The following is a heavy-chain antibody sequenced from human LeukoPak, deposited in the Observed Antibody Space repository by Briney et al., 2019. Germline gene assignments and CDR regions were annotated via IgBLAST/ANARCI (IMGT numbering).Heavy chain of an antibody. V-gene: IGHV5-51*01. CDR3: ARQASYCSSGSCYPTQPKDY. CDR1: GYSFTSYW. Sequence: GESLKISCKGSGYSFTSYWIGWVRQMPGKGLEWMGIIYPGDSDTRYSPSFQGQVTISADKSISTAYLQWSSLKASDTAMYYCARQASYCSSGSCYPTQPKDYWGQGTLVTVSS. D-gene: IGHD2-15*01. CDR2: IYPGDSDT. J-gene: IGHJ4*02.